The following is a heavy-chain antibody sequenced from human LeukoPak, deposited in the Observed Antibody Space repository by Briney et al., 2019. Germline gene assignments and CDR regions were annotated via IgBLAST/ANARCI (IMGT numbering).Heavy chain of an antibody. V-gene: IGHV3-7*01. CDR3: ARDQGDDYVWGSYRSN. CDR2: IKQDGSEK. CDR1: GFTFSSYW. Sequence: QPGGSLRLSCAASGFTFSSYWMSWVRQAPGKGLEWVANIKQDGSEKYYVDSVKGRFTISRDNAKNSQYLQMNSLRAEDTAVYYCARDQGDDYVWGSYRSNWGQGTLVTVSS. D-gene: IGHD3-16*02. J-gene: IGHJ4*02.